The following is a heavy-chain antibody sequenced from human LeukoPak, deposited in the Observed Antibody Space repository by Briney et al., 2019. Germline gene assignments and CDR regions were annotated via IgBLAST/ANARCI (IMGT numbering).Heavy chain of an antibody. D-gene: IGHD6-13*01. CDR1: GFILSSYT. CDR3: ARDAGAYSSSWYADC. J-gene: IGHJ4*02. V-gene: IGHV3-21*01. Sequence: GGSLRLSCAASGFILSSYTMNWVRQALGKGLEWVSSISSSGTYINYADSVKGRFTISRDNAKNSLFLQMNSLRADEDTALYYCARDAGAYSSSWYADCWGQGTLVTVSS. CDR2: ISSSGTYI.